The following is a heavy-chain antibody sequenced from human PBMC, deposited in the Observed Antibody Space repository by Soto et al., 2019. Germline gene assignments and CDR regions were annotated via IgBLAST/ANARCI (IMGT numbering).Heavy chain of an antibody. CDR1: GFTFFTYG. J-gene: IGHJ4*02. CDR2: ISNDGNNE. CDR3: AKSAAASGTSYFDY. V-gene: IGHV3-30*18. Sequence: QVQLVESGGGVVQPGRSLRLSCAASGFTFFTYGMHWVRQAPGKGPEWVAVISNDGNNEYYVNSVKGRFTISRDNPKNTLYLQMNRLSPEDTAVYYCAKSAAASGTSYFDYWGQGTLVTVSS. D-gene: IGHD6-13*01.